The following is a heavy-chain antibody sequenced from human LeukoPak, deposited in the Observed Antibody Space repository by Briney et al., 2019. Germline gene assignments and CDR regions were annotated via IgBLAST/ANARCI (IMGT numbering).Heavy chain of an antibody. D-gene: IGHD6-19*01. CDR2: IWYDGSNK. Sequence: PGRSLRLSRAPSGFTFSNYGIHWVRQAPGKALDWLALIWYDGSNKFYADSVKGRFTISRDNSKNTLYLQMNSLRAEDTAVYYCARWRAGIAVAVDYWGQGTLVTVSS. CDR3: ARWRAGIAVAVDY. J-gene: IGHJ4*02. CDR1: GFTFSNYG. V-gene: IGHV3-33*01.